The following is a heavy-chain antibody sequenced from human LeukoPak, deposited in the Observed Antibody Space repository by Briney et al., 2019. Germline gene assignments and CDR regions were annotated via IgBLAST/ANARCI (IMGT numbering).Heavy chain of an antibody. V-gene: IGHV1-2*02. CDR1: GYTFTGYY. J-gene: IGHJ4*02. D-gene: IGHD2-2*01. CDR2: INPNSGGT. CDR3: ASYCSSTSCSIDY. Sequence: GASVKVSCKASGYTFTGYYMHWVRQAPGQGLEWMGWINPNSGGTNYAQKFQGRVTMTRDTSISTAYMELSRLRSDDTAVYYCASYCSSTSCSIDYWGQGTLVTVSS.